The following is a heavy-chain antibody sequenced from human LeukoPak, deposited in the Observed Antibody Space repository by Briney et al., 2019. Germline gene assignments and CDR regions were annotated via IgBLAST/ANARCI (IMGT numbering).Heavy chain of an antibody. CDR3: ARDPYSSAWQNYHGMDV. V-gene: IGHV4-61*01. CDR2: IYYSGST. D-gene: IGHD6-19*01. Sequence: SETLSLTCTVSNDSVSNGYHYWSWIRQPPGKGLEWIGNIYYSGSTNYNPSLRSRVTISIDTSKNQFSLKLSSMTAADTAMYFCARDPYSSAWQNYHGMDVWGQGTTVTVSS. CDR1: NDSVSNGYHY. J-gene: IGHJ6*02.